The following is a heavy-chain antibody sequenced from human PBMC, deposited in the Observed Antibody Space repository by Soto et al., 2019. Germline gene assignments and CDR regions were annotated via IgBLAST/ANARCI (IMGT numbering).Heavy chain of an antibody. D-gene: IGHD2-21*01. CDR3: AIAGLGLVGDDFDI. Sequence: ASVKVSCKASGYTFTGYYMHWVRQAPGQGLEWMGWINPNSGGTNYAQKFQGWVTMTRDTSISTAYMELSRLRSDDTAVYYGAIAGLGLVGDDFDIWGQGTMVTVSS. CDR1: GYTFTGYY. J-gene: IGHJ3*02. V-gene: IGHV1-2*04. CDR2: INPNSGGT.